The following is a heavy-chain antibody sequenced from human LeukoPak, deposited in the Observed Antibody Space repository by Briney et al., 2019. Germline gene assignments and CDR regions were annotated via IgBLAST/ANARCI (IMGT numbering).Heavy chain of an antibody. D-gene: IGHD4-11*01. CDR2: INHSGGT. V-gene: IGHV4-34*01. CDR3: ATTMTTRQADAFDI. CDR1: GGSFSGPY. J-gene: IGHJ3*02. Sequence: SETLSLTCAVFGGSFSGPYWSWIRQPPGKRLEWVGEINHSGGTNYSPSIQRRITVSADKSKKQASLKRSSVTAAATARHYFATTMTTRQADAFDIWGQGTMVTVSS.